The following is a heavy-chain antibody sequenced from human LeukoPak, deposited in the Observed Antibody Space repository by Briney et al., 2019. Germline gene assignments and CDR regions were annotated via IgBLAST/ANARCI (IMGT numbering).Heavy chain of an antibody. CDR1: GFTFSSYA. CDR2: ISGSGGST. J-gene: IGHJ4*02. Sequence: GGSLRLSCAASGFTFSSYAMSWVRQAPGKGLEWVSAISGSGGSTYYADSVKGRFTISRDNSKNTLYLQMNSLRAEDTAVYYCAKDREQWLEPYYFDYWAREPWSPSPQ. D-gene: IGHD6-19*01. CDR3: AKDREQWLEPYYFDY. V-gene: IGHV3-23*01.